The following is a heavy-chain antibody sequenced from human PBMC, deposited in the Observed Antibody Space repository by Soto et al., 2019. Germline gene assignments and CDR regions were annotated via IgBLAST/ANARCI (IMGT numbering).Heavy chain of an antibody. CDR2: ISGSGGST. D-gene: IGHD1-26*01. J-gene: IGHJ4*02. CDR1: GFTFSSYA. V-gene: IGHV3-23*01. CDR3: AKRAWGYFYFDY. Sequence: EVQLLESGGGLVQPGGSLRLSCAASGFTFSSYAMSWVRQAPGKGLEWVSVISGSGGSTYYADSVKGRFTISRDNSKNTLYLQTNSLRAEDTAVYYCAKRAWGYFYFDYWGQGTLVTVSS.